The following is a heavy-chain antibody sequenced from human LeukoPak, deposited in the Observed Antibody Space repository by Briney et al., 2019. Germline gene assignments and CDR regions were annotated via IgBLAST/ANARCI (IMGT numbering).Heavy chain of an antibody. CDR3: ARDNSVRDEAWWFNP. D-gene: IGHD5-24*01. J-gene: IGHJ5*02. CDR1: GYTFASYG. CDR2: ISTYNGNT. Sequence: ASVKVSCKTSGYTFASYGISWVRQAPGQGLEWMGWISTYNGNTKSSQKLQGRVTMTTDTSTSTDYLELSSLRSEDTAVYYCARDNSVRDEAWWFNPWGQGTLVTVSS. V-gene: IGHV1-18*01.